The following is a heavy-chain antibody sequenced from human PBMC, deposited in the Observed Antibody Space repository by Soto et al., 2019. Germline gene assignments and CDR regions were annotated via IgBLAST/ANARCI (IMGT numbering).Heavy chain of an antibody. V-gene: IGHV1-69*01. D-gene: IGHD3-22*01. J-gene: IGHJ4*02. Sequence: QVQMIKSGAEVKKPGSSEKVSCKAYGGTFSRYAISWVRQAPGQGLEWMGGITPIFGTANYAQKFQGRVAITADESTRTSYMELRSLRSGDTAVYYCARGWGYDTSDYYYAYWGPGTLITVSS. CDR2: ITPIFGTA. CDR1: GGTFSRYA. CDR3: ARGWGYDTSDYYYAY.